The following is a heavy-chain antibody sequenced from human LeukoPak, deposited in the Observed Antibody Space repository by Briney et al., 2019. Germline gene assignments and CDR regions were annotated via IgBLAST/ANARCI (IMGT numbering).Heavy chain of an antibody. V-gene: IGHV1-8*01. CDR3: ARRSYGYHYYYYMDV. CDR1: GYTFTSYD. J-gene: IGHJ6*03. CDR2: MNPNSGNT. D-gene: IGHD5-18*01. Sequence: ASVKVSCKASGYTFTSYDINWVRQATGQGLEWMGWMNPNSGNTGYAQKFQGRVTMTRNTSISTAYMELSSLRSEDTAVYYCARRSYGYHYYYYMDVWGKGTTVTVSS.